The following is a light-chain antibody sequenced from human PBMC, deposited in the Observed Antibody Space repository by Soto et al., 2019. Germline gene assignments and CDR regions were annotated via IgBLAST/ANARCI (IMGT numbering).Light chain of an antibody. CDR2: DVS. CDR1: SSDIGGYNS. J-gene: IGLJ2*01. CDR3: SSYTSRSTLGV. Sequence: QSALTQPASVSGSPGQSITISCTGTSSDIGGYNSVSWYQHHPGKAPKLMIYDVSNRPSGVSNRFSGSKSGNTASLTISGLQAEDDADYYCSSYTSRSTLGVFGGGTKLTVL. V-gene: IGLV2-14*03.